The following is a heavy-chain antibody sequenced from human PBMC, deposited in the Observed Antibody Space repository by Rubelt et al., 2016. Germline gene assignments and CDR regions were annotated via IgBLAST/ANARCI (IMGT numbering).Heavy chain of an antibody. CDR2: LNPYNGNT. CDR3: ARVSCTSRRCYEGSDL. V-gene: IGHV1-18*01. Sequence: QIQLVQSGAEVKKPGASVKVSCKASGYIFSIYGLSWVRQAPGQGLEWMGWLNPYNGNTEYAQKLQGRVTMTTDNNELTGLGSDDTAVYYCARVSCTSRRCYEGSDLWGKGTPLSVSS. CDR1: GYIFSIYG. J-gene: IGHJ5*02. D-gene: IGHD3-10*01.